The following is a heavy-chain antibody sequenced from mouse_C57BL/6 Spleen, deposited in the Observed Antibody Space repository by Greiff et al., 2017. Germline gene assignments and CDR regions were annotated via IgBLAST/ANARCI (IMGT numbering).Heavy chain of an antibody. CDR1: GFSLTSYG. D-gene: IGHD4-1*01. CDR3: ARREKLAWFAY. Sequence: SGPGLVRPSQSRSTTCPVSGFSLTSYGVPGVRRPPGRGRDWRGGIWRGGSTDYNAAFISRLSISKDNSKSQVFFKMNSLQADDTAIYYCARREKLAWFAYWGQGTLVTVSA. V-gene: IGHV2-2*01. J-gene: IGHJ3*01. CDR2: IWRGGST.